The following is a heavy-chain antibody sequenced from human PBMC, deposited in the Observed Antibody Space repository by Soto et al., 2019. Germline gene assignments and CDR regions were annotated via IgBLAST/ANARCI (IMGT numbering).Heavy chain of an antibody. J-gene: IGHJ4*01. CDR1: GFTFSSHW. Sequence: EVQLVESGGGLVQPGGSLRLSCAASGFTFSSHWMSWVRQAPGKGLEWVANIKQDGSEKYYVDSVRGRFTVSRDKAKNSLYLQKNSLIAEDTAVDVCARITYIYGWIFEYWGQGTLVTVSS. CDR2: IKQDGSEK. CDR3: ARITYIYGWIFEY. V-gene: IGHV3-7*01. D-gene: IGHD6-19*01.